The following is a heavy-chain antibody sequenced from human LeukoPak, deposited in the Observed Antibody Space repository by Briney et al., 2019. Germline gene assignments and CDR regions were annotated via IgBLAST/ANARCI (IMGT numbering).Heavy chain of an antibody. CDR1: GGSISNNY. V-gene: IGHV4-59*01. Sequence: TSETLSLTCTVSGGSISNNYWNWHWIRQPQGRGLEWIGYIYYSGSTNYNPSLRSRVTIAVDKSNNQVSLKLRSVTAADTAMYYCARDKSGTTAHYDVFDIWGQGTMVTVSS. CDR2: IYYSGST. CDR3: ARDKSGTTAHYDVFDI. J-gene: IGHJ3*02. D-gene: IGHD4/OR15-4a*01.